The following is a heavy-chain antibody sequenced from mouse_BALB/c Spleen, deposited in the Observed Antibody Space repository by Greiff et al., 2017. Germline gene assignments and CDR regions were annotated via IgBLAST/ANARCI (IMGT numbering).Heavy chain of an antibody. CDR3: ARHSGSSYWDY. J-gene: IGHJ2*01. CDR1: GFTFSSYG. D-gene: IGHD1-1*01. Sequence: EVKLMESGGDLVKPGGSLKLSCAASGFTFSSYGMSWVRQTPDKRLEWVATISSGGSYTYYPDSVKGRFTISRDNAKNTLYLQMSSLKSEDTAMYYCARHSGSSYWDYWGQGTTLTVSS. CDR2: ISSGGSYT. V-gene: IGHV5-6*01.